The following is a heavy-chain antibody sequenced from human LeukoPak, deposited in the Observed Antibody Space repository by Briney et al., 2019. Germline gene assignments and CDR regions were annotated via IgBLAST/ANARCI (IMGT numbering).Heavy chain of an antibody. CDR2: IYYSGST. CDR3: ARARRFGELLSNYYYYYMDV. V-gene: IGHV4-61*08. Sequence: SQTLSLTCTVSGGSISSGDYYWSWIRQPPGKGLEWIGYIYYSGSTNYNPSLKSRVTISVDTSKNQFSLKLSSVTAADTAVYYCARARRFGELLSNYYYYYMDVWGKGTTATVSS. D-gene: IGHD3-10*01. J-gene: IGHJ6*03. CDR1: GGSISSGDYY.